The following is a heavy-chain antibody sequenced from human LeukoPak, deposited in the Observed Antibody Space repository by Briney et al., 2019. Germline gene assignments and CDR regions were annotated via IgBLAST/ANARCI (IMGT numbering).Heavy chain of an antibody. V-gene: IGHV1-2*02. CDR3: ARDPEDCSGSCYFYFDY. CDR1: GYTFTGYY. Sequence: ASVKVSCKASGYTFTGYYIHWVRQAPGQGLEWMGWINPNSGGTNYAQKFQGRVTMTRDTSISTAYMELSSLRSDDTALYYCARDPEDCSGSCYFYFDYWGQGTLVTVSS. D-gene: IGHD2-15*01. J-gene: IGHJ4*02. CDR2: INPNSGGT.